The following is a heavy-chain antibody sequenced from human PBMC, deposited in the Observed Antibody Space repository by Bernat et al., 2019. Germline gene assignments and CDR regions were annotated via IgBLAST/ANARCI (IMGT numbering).Heavy chain of an antibody. CDR3: ARDPLRRYYDSSGSRPYFDY. V-gene: IGHV3-7*01. CDR2: IKQDGSEK. CDR1: GFTFSSYW. D-gene: IGHD3-22*01. J-gene: IGHJ4*02. Sequence: EVQLVESGGGLVQPGESLRLSCAASGFTFSSYWMSWVRQAPGKGLEWVANIKQDGSEKYYVDSVKGRFTISRDNAKNSLYLQMNSLRAEDTAVYYCARDPLRRYYDSSGSRPYFDYWGQGTLVTVSS.